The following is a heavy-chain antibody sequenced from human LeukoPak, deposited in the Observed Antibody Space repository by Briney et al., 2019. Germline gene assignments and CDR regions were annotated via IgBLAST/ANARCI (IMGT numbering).Heavy chain of an antibody. Sequence: GGSLRLSCAASGFTFSSYSMNWVRQAPGEGLEWVSSISSSSSYIYYADSVKGRFTISRDNAKNSLYLQMNSLRAEATAVYYCAELGITTIGGVWGKGTTVTISS. CDR2: ISSSSSYI. D-gene: IGHD3-10*02. CDR3: AELGITTIGGV. CDR1: GFTFSSYS. V-gene: IGHV3-21*01. J-gene: IGHJ6*04.